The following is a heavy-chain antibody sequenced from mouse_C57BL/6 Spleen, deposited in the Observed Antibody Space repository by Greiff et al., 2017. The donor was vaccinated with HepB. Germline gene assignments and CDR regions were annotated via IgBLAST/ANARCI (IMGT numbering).Heavy chain of an antibody. CDR2: IDPENGDT. CDR3: TTLTTVVARGFDY. Sequence: VQLQQSGAELVRPGASVKLSCTASGFNIKDDYMHWVKQRPEQGLEWIGWIDPENGDTEYASKFQGKATITADTSSNTAYLQLSSLTSEDTAVYYCTTLTTVVARGFDYWGQGTTLTVSS. CDR1: GFNIKDDY. V-gene: IGHV14-4*01. D-gene: IGHD1-1*01. J-gene: IGHJ2*01.